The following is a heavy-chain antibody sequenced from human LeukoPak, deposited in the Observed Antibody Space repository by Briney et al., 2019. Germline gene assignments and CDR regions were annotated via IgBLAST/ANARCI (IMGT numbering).Heavy chain of an antibody. J-gene: IGHJ5*02. V-gene: IGHV4-39*07. CDR2: IYYSGST. CDR1: GGSISSSSYY. CDR3: ARVVTGTLMGNWFDP. Sequence: SETLSLTCTVSGGSISSSSYYWGWIRQPPGKGLEWIGSIYYSGSTYYNPSLKSRVTISVDTSKNQFSLKLSSVTAADTAVYYRARVVTGTLMGNWFDPWGQGTLVTVSS. D-gene: IGHD1-7*01.